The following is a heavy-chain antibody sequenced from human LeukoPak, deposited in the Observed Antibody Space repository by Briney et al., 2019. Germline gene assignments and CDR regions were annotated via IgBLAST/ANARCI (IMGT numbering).Heavy chain of an antibody. CDR1: GFTFSNYW. CDR3: AKRSAESSGYFDS. Sequence: GGSLRLSCAASGFTFSNYWMSWVRQAPGKGLEWVANINEDGREKYYVDSVRGRFTISRDSSKNTLYLQMNSLRADDTAIYYCAKRSAESSGYFDSWGQGTLVTVSS. J-gene: IGHJ4*02. V-gene: IGHV3-7*03. D-gene: IGHD6-19*01. CDR2: INEDGREK.